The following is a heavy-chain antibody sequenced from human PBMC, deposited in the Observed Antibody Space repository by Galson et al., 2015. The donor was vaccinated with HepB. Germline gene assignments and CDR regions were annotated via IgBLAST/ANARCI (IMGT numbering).Heavy chain of an antibody. CDR3: ARHLTSSQRQFDY. D-gene: IGHD6-6*01. J-gene: IGHJ4*02. Sequence: SLRLSCAASGFALSNYAMNWVRQAPEKGLEWVSSISHNGDYTFYADSVKGRFTISRGNSKNTLYLQMNSLRAEDTAVYYCARHLTSSQRQFDYWGQGALVTVSS. CDR1: GFALSNYA. CDR2: ISHNGDYT. V-gene: IGHV3-23*01.